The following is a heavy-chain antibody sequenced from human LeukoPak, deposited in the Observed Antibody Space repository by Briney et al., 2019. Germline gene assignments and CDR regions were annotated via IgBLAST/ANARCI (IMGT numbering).Heavy chain of an antibody. Sequence: SETLSLTCTVSGGSISSGDYYWSWIRQPPGKGLEWIGYIYYSGSTYYNPSLKSRVTISVDTSKNQFSLKLSSVTAADTAAYYCASRYSSGRLTFNIWGQGTMVTVSS. J-gene: IGHJ3*02. CDR3: ASRYSSGRLTFNI. V-gene: IGHV4-30-4*01. CDR2: IYYSGST. D-gene: IGHD6-19*01. CDR1: GGSISSGDYY.